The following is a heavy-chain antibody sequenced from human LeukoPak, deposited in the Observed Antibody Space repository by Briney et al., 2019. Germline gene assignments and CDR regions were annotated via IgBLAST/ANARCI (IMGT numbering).Heavy chain of an antibody. V-gene: IGHV1-2*02. Sequence: ASVKVSCKASGYTFTGYYMHWVRQAPGQGLEWMGWINPNSGGTNYAQKFQGRVTMTRDTSISTAYMELSRLRSDDTAGYYCARDASYYYDSSGYFGGWGQGTLVTVSS. CDR3: ARDASYYYDSSGYFGG. CDR2: INPNSGGT. D-gene: IGHD3-22*01. J-gene: IGHJ4*02. CDR1: GYTFTGYY.